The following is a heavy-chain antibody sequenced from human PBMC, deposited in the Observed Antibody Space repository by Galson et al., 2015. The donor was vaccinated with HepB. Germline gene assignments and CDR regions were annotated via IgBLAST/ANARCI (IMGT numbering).Heavy chain of an antibody. D-gene: IGHD3-10*01. CDR1: GFTFSSYA. J-gene: IGHJ4*02. CDR2: ISYDGSNK. V-gene: IGHV3-30*04. Sequence: SLRLSCAASGFTFSSYAMHWVRQAPGKGLEWVAVISYDGSNKYYADSVKGRVTISRDNSKNTLYLQMNSLRAEDTAVYYCARDTAQLWFGDGYFDYWGQGTLVTVSS. CDR3: ARDTAQLWFGDGYFDY.